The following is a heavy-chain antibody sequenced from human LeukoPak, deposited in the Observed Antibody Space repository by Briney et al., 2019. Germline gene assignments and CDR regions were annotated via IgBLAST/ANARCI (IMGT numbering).Heavy chain of an antibody. CDR1: GLKFSDAW. D-gene: IGHD1-26*01. Sequence: GGSLRLSCVVSGLKFSDAWVTWVRQAPGRGLEWVGRIKRGGTTDYAAPVNGRFTISRDDSKNTIYLQVNSLKIEDTAVYYCKWERSVYYGMDVWGQGTTVTVSS. V-gene: IGHV3-15*01. CDR2: IKRGGTT. J-gene: IGHJ6*02. CDR3: KWERSVYYGMDV.